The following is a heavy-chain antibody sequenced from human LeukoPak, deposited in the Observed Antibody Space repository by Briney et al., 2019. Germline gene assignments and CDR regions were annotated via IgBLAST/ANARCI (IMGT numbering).Heavy chain of an antibody. V-gene: IGHV3-20*04. CDR2: INWNGGST. J-gene: IGHJ6*03. D-gene: IGHD5-12*01. CDR1: GFTFDDYG. CDR3: ARGGYSRYDYNTKGYYYYYYMDV. Sequence: PGGSLRLSCAASGFTFDDYGMSWVRQAPGKGLEWVSGINWNGGSTGYADSVKGRFTISRDNAKNSLYLQMNSLRAEDTALYYCARGGYSRYDYNTKGYYYYYYMDVWGKGSTVTVSS.